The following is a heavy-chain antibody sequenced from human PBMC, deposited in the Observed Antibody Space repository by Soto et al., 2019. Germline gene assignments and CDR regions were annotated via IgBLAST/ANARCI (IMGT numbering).Heavy chain of an antibody. Sequence: ASVKVSCKASGYTFTSYAMHWVRQAPGQRLEWMGWINAGNGNTKYSQKFQGRVTITRDTSASTAYMELSSLRSEDTAVYYCARDKEYYDFWSGLGWFDPWGQGTLGTVSS. CDR3: ARDKEYYDFWSGLGWFDP. D-gene: IGHD3-3*01. V-gene: IGHV1-3*01. CDR1: GYTFTSYA. J-gene: IGHJ5*02. CDR2: INAGNGNT.